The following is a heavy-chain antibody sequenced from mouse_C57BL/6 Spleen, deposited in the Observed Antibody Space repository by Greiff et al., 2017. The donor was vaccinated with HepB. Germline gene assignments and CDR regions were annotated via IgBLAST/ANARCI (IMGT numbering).Heavy chain of an antibody. CDR1: GFTFSSYA. CDR2: ISDGGSYT. J-gene: IGHJ3*01. CDR3: AREKEIYYYGTLFAY. Sequence: EVQLQESGGGLVKPGGSLKLSCAASGFTFSSYAMSWVRQTPEKRLEWVATISDGGSYTYYPDNVKGRFTISRDNAKNNLYLQMSHLKSEDTAMYYCAREKEIYYYGTLFAYWGQGTLVTVSA. D-gene: IGHD1-1*01. V-gene: IGHV5-4*01.